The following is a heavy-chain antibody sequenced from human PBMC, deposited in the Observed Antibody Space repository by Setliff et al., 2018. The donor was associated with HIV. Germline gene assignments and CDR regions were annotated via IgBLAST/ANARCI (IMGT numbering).Heavy chain of an antibody. V-gene: IGHV3-7*01. CDR2: IKEDGSEK. D-gene: IGHD1-26*01. J-gene: IGHJ4*02. CDR1: GFTFSNYW. Sequence: PGGSLRLSCAASGFTFSNYWMSWVRQAPGKGLEWVANIKEDGSEKDYIDSVKGRFTISRDNARNSLYLQLNSLRAEDTAVYYCARDRGGGYTPLDFWGQGTLVTVSS. CDR3: ARDRGGGYTPLDF.